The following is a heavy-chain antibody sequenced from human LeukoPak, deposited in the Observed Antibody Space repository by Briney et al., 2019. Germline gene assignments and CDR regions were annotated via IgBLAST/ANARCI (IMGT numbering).Heavy chain of an antibody. CDR1: GGSISSYY. Sequence: SETLSLTCTVSGGSISSYYWSWIRQPPGKGLEWIGYIYYSGSTNYNPSLKSRVTMSVDTSKNQFSLKLSSVTATDTAVYYCARGDVVRAFDIWGQGTMVTVSS. V-gene: IGHV4-59*12. D-gene: IGHD2-2*01. CDR2: IYYSGST. J-gene: IGHJ3*02. CDR3: ARGDVVRAFDI.